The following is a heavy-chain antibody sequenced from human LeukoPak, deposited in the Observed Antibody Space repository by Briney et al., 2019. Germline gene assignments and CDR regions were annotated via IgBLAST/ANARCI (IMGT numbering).Heavy chain of an antibody. Sequence: SETLSLTCTVSGGSISSYYWSWIRQPPGKGLEWIGYIYYSGSTNYNPSLKSRVTISVDTSKNQFSLKLSSVTAADTAVYCCARLTNLVVVRAFDIWGQGTMVTVSS. CDR1: GGSISSYY. CDR2: IYYSGST. D-gene: IGHD2-15*01. V-gene: IGHV4-59*08. J-gene: IGHJ3*02. CDR3: ARLTNLVVVRAFDI.